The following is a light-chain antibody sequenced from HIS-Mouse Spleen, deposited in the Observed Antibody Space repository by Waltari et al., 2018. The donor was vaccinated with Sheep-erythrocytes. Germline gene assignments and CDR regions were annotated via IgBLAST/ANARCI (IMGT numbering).Light chain of an antibody. V-gene: IGLV2-23*01. J-gene: IGLJ3*02. CDR2: EGS. CDR3: CSYAGSSTPWV. Sequence: QSALTQPASVSGSPGQSITLSCTGTSSDVGSYNLVSWYQQHPGKAPKLMIYEGSKRPSGVSNRFSCSKSGNTASLTISGLQAEDEADYYCCSYAGSSTPWVFGGGTKLTVL. CDR1: SSDVGSYNL.